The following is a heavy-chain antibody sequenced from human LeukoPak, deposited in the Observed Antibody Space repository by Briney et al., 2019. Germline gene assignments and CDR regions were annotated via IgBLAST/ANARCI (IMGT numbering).Heavy chain of an antibody. D-gene: IGHD3-10*01. J-gene: IGHJ4*02. CDR3: AGYGSGSYYPFDY. Sequence: SETLSLTCAVYGGSFSGYYWSWIRQPPGKGLEWIGEINHSGSTNYNPSLKSRVTISVDTSKSQFSLKLSSVTAADTAVYYCAGYGSGSYYPFDYWGQGTLVTVSS. CDR1: GGSFSGYY. CDR2: INHSGST. V-gene: IGHV4-34*01.